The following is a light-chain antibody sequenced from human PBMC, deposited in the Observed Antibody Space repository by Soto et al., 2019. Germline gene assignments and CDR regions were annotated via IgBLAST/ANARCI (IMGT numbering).Light chain of an antibody. CDR3: QQYNSYPLT. J-gene: IGKJ4*01. V-gene: IGKV3-20*01. Sequence: EFVLTQSPGTLSLSPGERATLSCRASQTVRNNYLAWYQQKPGQAPRLLIYDASNRATGIPDRFSGGGSGTDFTLTISRLEPEDFATYYCQQYNSYPLTFGGGTKVEIK. CDR1: QTVRNNY. CDR2: DAS.